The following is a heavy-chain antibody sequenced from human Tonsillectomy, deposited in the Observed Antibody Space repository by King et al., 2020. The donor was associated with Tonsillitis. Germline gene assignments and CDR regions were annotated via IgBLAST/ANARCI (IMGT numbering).Heavy chain of an antibody. Sequence: VQLVESGGGLVKPGGSLRLSCAASGFTFSNAWMSWVRQAPGKGLEWVGRINSKTDGATTDYAAPGKGRFTISRDDSKNTLYLQMNSLKTEDTAVYYCTTDRYYDFDYWGQGTLVTVSS. CDR3: TTDRYYDFDY. CDR1: GFTFSNAW. V-gene: IGHV3-15*01. CDR2: INSKTDGATT. J-gene: IGHJ4*02. D-gene: IGHD3-10*01.